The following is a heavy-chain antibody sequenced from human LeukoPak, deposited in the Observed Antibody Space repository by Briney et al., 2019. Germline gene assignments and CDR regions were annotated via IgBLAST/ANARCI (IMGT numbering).Heavy chain of an antibody. CDR2: ISAYNGNT. Sequence: ASVKVSCKASGYTFISYGISWVRQAPGQGLEWMGWISAYNGNTNYAQKLQGRVTMTTDTSTSTAYMELRSLRSDDTAVYYCARVAGVTMVRGVLNFDYWGQGTLVTVSS. CDR1: GYTFISYG. V-gene: IGHV1-18*04. D-gene: IGHD3-10*01. J-gene: IGHJ4*02. CDR3: ARVAGVTMVRGVLNFDY.